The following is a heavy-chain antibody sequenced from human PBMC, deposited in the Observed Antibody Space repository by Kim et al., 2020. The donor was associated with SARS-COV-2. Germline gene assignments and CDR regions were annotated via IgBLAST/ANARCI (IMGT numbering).Heavy chain of an antibody. CDR1: GGSISSGSYY. D-gene: IGHD3-10*01. CDR3: ARASMVRGVTNDYYYGMDV. J-gene: IGHJ6*02. Sequence: SETLSLTCTVSGGSISSGSYYWSWIRQPAGKGLEWIGRIYTSGSTNYNPSLKSRFTISVDTSKNQFSLKLSSVTAADTAVYYCARASMVRGVTNDYYYGMDVWGQGTTVTASS. V-gene: IGHV4-61*02. CDR2: IYTSGST.